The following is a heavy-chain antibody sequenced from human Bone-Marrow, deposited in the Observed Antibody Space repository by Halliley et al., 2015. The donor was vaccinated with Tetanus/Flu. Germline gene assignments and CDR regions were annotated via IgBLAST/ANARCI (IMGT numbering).Heavy chain of an antibody. Sequence: YIMSSSSYTKNADSVKGRFTNSRDNAKISLYLQMNSRRAEDTAVYYCARDGGYDFWSGSESKFDPWGQGTLVTVPS. J-gene: IGHJ5*02. D-gene: IGHD3-3*01. V-gene: IGHV3-11*05. CDR3: ARDGGYDFWSGSESKFDP. CDR2: IMSSSSYT.